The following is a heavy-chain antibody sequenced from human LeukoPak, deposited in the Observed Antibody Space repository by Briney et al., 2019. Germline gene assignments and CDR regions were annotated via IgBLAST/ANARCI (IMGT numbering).Heavy chain of an antibody. CDR1: GFTFSNYG. J-gene: IGHJ4*02. D-gene: IGHD2-21*02. CDR2: IRGSGGGT. Sequence: GGSLRLSCAASGFTFSNYGMSWVRQAPGKGLEWVSVIRGSGGGTYYADSVKGRFTISRDNSKNTVYLQMNSLRAEDTAVYYCVKARMPHCGTDCLESWSQGTLVTVSS. V-gene: IGHV3-23*01. CDR3: VKARMPHCGTDCLES.